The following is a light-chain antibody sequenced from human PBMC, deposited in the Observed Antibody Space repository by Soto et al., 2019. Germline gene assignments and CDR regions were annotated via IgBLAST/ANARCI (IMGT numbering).Light chain of an antibody. CDR2: AAS. V-gene: IGKV3-20*01. Sequence: ESVLTQSLCTLSLSPEERATLSCRASQSVSSYYLAWYQQKPGQAPRLLIYAASSRATGIPDRFSGGGSGTDFTLTISRLEPEDFAVYYCQQCGSSPWTFGQGTIVDIK. CDR3: QQCGSSPWT. CDR1: QSVSSYY. J-gene: IGKJ1*01.